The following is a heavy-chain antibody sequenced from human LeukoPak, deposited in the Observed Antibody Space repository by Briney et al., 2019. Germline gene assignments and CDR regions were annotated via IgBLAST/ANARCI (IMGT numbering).Heavy chain of an antibody. V-gene: IGHV4-34*01. J-gene: IGHJ4*02. CDR2: INHSGST. CDR1: GGSISSYY. Sequence: PSETLSLTCTVSGGSISSYYWSWIRQPPGKGLEWIGEINHSGSTNYNPSLKSRVTISVDTSKNQFSLKLSSVTAADTAVYYCARGETAAGTRYWGQGTLVTVSS. CDR3: ARGETAAGTRY. D-gene: IGHD6-13*01.